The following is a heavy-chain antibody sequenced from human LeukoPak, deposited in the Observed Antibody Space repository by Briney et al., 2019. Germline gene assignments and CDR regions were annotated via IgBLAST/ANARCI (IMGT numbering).Heavy chain of an antibody. V-gene: IGHV1-2*02. CDR2: INANSGGT. CDR1: GYTFTGYY. J-gene: IGHJ5*02. D-gene: IGHD5-18*01. Sequence: ASVKVSCKASGYTFTGYYMHWVRQAPGQGLEWMGWINANSGGTNYAQKFQGRVTMTRDTSISTAYMELSRLRSDDTAVYYCARDTAMVTYWFDPWGQGTLVTVSS. CDR3: ARDTAMVTYWFDP.